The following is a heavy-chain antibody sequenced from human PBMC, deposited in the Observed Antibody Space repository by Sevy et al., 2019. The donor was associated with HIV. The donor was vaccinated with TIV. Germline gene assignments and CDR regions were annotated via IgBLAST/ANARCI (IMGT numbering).Heavy chain of an antibody. CDR2: ISSSSSTI. CDR3: ARANGYCSSTSCEGGYFDY. V-gene: IGHV3-48*01. Sequence: GGSLRLSCAASGFTFSSYSMNWVRQAPGKGLEWVSYISSSSSTIYYADSVKGRFTISRDNAKNSLYLQMNSLRAGDTAVYYCARANGYCSSTSCEGGYFDYWGQGTLVTVSS. D-gene: IGHD2-2*03. J-gene: IGHJ4*02. CDR1: GFTFSSYS.